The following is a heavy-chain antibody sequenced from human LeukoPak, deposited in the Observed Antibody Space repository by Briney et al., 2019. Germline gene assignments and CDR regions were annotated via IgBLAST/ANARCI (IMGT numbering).Heavy chain of an antibody. Sequence: ASVKVSCKASGYTFTGHYMHWVRQALGQGLEWMGRINPNSGGTNYAQKFQGRVTMTRDTSISTAYMELTRLRYDDTAMYYCAREVGYSSSWYGRFDPWGQGTLVTVSS. D-gene: IGHD6-13*01. CDR3: AREVGYSSSWYGRFDP. V-gene: IGHV1-2*06. CDR2: INPNSGGT. CDR1: GYTFTGHY. J-gene: IGHJ5*01.